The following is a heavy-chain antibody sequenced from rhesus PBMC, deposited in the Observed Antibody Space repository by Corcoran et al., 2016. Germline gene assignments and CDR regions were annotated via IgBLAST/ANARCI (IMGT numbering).Heavy chain of an antibody. Sequence: QVQLQESGPGLVKPSETLSLTCAVSGYSISSNYWSWIRQPPGKGLEWIGYIYGIRRSTYYNPSLKSRVTMSTDTSKNQFSLKLSSVTAADTAVYYCARLGTVTRDAFDFWGQGLRVTVSA. CDR1: GYSISSNY. D-gene: IGHD4-23*01. CDR3: ARLGTVTRDAFDF. CDR2: IYGIRRST. J-gene: IGHJ3*01. V-gene: IGHV4-147*01.